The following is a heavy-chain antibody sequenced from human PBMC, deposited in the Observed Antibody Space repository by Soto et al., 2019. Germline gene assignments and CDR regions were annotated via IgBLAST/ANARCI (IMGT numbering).Heavy chain of an antibody. J-gene: IGHJ6*02. CDR1: GFTFSSYG. CDR3: ARALLTTKYYYYGMDV. D-gene: IGHD4-17*01. Sequence: PGGSLRLSCAASGFTFSSYGMHWVRQAPGKGLEWVAAIWYDGSNKYYADSVKGRFTISRDNSKNTLYLQMNSLRAEDTAVYYCARALLTTKYYYYGMDVWGQGTTVTVSS. V-gene: IGHV3-33*01. CDR2: IWYDGSNK.